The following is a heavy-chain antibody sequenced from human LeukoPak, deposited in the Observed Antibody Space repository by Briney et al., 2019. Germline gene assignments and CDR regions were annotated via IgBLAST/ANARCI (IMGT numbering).Heavy chain of an antibody. J-gene: IGHJ4*02. CDR3: ARGFGVVTSYDY. CDR2: IYYSGNT. D-gene: IGHD3-3*01. V-gene: IGHV4-59*01. CDR1: GGSISSYY. Sequence: SETLSLTCTVSGGSISSYYWSCIRQPPGKGLEWIGSIYYSGNTYYNPSLKSRVTISVDTSKNQFSLKLSSVTAADTAVYYCARGFGVVTSYDYWGQGTLVTVSS.